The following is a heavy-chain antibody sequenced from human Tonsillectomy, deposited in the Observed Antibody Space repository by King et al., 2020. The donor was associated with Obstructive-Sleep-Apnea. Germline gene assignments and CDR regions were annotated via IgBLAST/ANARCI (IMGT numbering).Heavy chain of an antibody. D-gene: IGHD5-24*01. V-gene: IGHV4-4*02. Sequence: VQLQESGPGLVKPSGTLSLTCAVSGGSISSTNWWNWVRQPPGMGLERIGEIYHSGNTNYNPSLKSRVTISVDKSKNQFSLNLNSGTAADTAVYYCARVTWRPNYYGLDVWGQGTTVTVSS. J-gene: IGHJ6*02. CDR2: IYHSGNT. CDR1: GGSISSTNW. CDR3: ARVTWRPNYYGLDV.